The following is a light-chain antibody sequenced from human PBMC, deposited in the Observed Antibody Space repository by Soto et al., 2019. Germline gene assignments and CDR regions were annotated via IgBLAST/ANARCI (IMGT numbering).Light chain of an antibody. CDR2: DAY. Sequence: DIQMTQSPSTLSASVGDIVTITCRASQSIVSSLAWYQQKPGKAPNLMISDAYSLERGVQSRFSGSGSGTEFTLTIRSMQPDDFATYYCQQYNGYSRTFGQGPKVDIK. CDR1: QSIVSS. J-gene: IGKJ1*01. CDR3: QQYNGYSRT. V-gene: IGKV1-5*01.